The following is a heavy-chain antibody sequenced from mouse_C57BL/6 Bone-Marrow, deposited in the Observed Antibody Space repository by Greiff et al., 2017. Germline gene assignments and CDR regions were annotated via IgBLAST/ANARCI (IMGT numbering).Heavy chain of an antibody. CDR2: IYPGTGST. D-gene: IGHD2-5*01. CDR3: ARPYYSNYWYVDV. V-gene: IGHV1-55*01. J-gene: IGHJ1*03. Sequence: QVQLQQPGAELVKPGASVKMSCKASGYTFTSYWITWVKQRPGQGLEWIGDIYPGTGSTNYNEKFKSKATLTVATSSGTAYMQLSSLTSEESAVYYCARPYYSNYWYVDVWGTGTTVTVSS. CDR1: GYTFTSYW.